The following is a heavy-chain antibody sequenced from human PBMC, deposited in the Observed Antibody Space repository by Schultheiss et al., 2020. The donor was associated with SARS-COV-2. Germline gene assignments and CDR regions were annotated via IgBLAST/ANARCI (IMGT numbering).Heavy chain of an antibody. CDR1: GYSFTSYW. J-gene: IGHJ3*02. CDR2: IYPGDSDT. V-gene: IGHV5-51*01. CDR3: ARALAYCGGDCYSGAFDI. Sequence: GESLKISCKGSGYSFTSYWIGWVRQMPGKGLEWMGIIYPGDSDTRYNPSFQGRVSISADKSISTAYLQWSSLKASDTAMYYCARALAYCGGDCYSGAFDIWGQGTMVTVSS. D-gene: IGHD2-21*01.